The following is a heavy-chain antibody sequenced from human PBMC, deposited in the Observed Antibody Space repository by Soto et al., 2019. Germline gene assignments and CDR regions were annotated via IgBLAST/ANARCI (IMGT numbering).Heavy chain of an antibody. D-gene: IGHD4-17*01. CDR2: ISYDGSNK. Sequence: PGGSLRLSCAASGFTFSSYGMHWVRQAPGKGLEWVAVISYDGSNKYYADSVKGRFTISRDNSKNTLYLQMNSLRAEDTAVYYCAKDRWTTVTPDYWGQGTLVTVSS. V-gene: IGHV3-30*18. CDR3: AKDRWTTVTPDY. J-gene: IGHJ4*02. CDR1: GFTFSSYG.